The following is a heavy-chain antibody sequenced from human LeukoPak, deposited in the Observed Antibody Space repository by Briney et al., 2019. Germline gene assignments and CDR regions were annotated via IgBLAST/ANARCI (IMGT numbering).Heavy chain of an antibody. CDR2: ISAYNGNT. V-gene: IGHV1-18*01. Sequence: ASVKVSCKASGYTFTSYGISWVRQAPGQGLEWMGWISAYNGNTNYAQKLQGRVTMTTDTSTSTAYMELRSLRSDDTAVYYCARDVPDYGNYYYYYGMDVWGQGTLVTVSS. CDR1: GYTFTSYG. D-gene: IGHD4-17*01. CDR3: ARDVPDYGNYYYYYGMDV. J-gene: IGHJ6*02.